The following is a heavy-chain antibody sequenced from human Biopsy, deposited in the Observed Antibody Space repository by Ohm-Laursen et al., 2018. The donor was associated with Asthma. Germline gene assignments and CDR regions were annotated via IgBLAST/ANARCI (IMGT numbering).Heavy chain of an antibody. CDR3: ARDPHNSYLASLRTKFNYYYYGMDV. Sequence: EASVKVSCKASGYPFIGYHIHWMRQAPGQGLEWMGRINPNSGATNYAQKFQGRVTMTRDTSISTAYMEVSRLRSDDTAVYYCARDPHNSYLASLRTKFNYYYYGMDVWGQGTTVTVSS. J-gene: IGHJ6*02. V-gene: IGHV1-2*06. D-gene: IGHD1-7*01. CDR1: GYPFIGYH. CDR2: INPNSGAT.